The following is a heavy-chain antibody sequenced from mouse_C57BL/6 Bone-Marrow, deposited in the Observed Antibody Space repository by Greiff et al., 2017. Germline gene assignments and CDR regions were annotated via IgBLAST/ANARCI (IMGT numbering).Heavy chain of an antibody. CDR2: ISSGGSYT. Sequence: DVMLVESGGDLVRPGGSLKLSCAASGFTFSSYGMSWVRQTPDKRLGWVATISSGGSYTYYPDSVPGRFTISRDNAKNTLYLQMSSLKYEDTAMYYCARQERWYAMDYWGQGTSVTVSS. CDR1: GFTFSSYG. V-gene: IGHV5-6*02. CDR3: ARQERWYAMDY. D-gene: IGHD1-1*02. J-gene: IGHJ4*01.